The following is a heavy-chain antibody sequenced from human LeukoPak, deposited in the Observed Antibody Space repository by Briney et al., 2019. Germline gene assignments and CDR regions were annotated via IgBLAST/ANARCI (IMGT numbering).Heavy chain of an antibody. CDR3: ARLQTYSGYEDFDH. J-gene: IGHJ4*02. D-gene: IGHD5-12*01. Sequence: SETLSLTCAVYGGSFSGYYWSWIRQPPGKGLEWIGEINQSGSTSYNPSLKSRVTLSVDTSKNQFSLKLNSVTAADTAVYYCARLQTYSGYEDFDHWGQGTLVTVSS. V-gene: IGHV4-34*01. CDR2: INQSGST. CDR1: GGSFSGYY.